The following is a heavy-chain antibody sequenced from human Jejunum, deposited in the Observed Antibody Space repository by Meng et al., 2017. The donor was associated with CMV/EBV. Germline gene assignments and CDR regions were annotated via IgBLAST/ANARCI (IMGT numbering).Heavy chain of an antibody. D-gene: IGHD6-19*01. V-gene: IGHV3-9*01. CDR2: INWHSGSI. CDR1: VFIFDDYA. J-gene: IGHJ4*02. Sequence: SVFIFDDYAMHWVRQGPGRGLEWVSSINWHSGSIAYADSVKGRFTISRDNGKNSLYLQMDSLRAEDTALYYCVKGLYATGWYAFDYWGQGTAVTVSS. CDR3: VKGLYATGWYAFDY.